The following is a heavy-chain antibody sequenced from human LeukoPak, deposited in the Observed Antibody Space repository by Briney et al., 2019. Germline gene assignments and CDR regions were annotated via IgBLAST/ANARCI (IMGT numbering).Heavy chain of an antibody. V-gene: IGHV4-30-4*08. J-gene: IGHJ6*03. CDR2: IYYSGST. CDR1: GGSISSGDYY. Sequence: PQTLSLTCTVSGGSISSGDYYWSWIRQPPGKGLEWIGYIYYSGSTYYNPSLKSRVTISVDTSKNQFSLKLSSVTAADTAVYYCARVGGHSNSHYYYYMDVWGKGTTVTVSS. CDR3: ARVGGHSNSHYYYYMDV. D-gene: IGHD4-11*01.